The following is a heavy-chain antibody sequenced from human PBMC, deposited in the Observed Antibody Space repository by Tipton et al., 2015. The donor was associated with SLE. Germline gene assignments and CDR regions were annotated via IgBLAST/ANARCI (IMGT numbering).Heavy chain of an antibody. J-gene: IGHJ4*02. D-gene: IGHD2-15*01. CDR1: GFNFGAYW. CDR2: TNQDVAIR. CDR3: TRGIDPGSSRISDY. Sequence: SLRLSCVASGFNFGAYWMHWVRQAPGKGLVWISRTNQDVAIRRYEDSVKGRFIISRDNSKSTLYLQMNNVRVEDTALYYCTRGIDPGSSRISDYWGQGTMVSVSS. V-gene: IGHV3-74*01.